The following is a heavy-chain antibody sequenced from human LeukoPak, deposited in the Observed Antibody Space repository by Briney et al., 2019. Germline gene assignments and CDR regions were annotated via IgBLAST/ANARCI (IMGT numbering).Heavy chain of an antibody. V-gene: IGHV3-30*03. CDR2: ISYDGSNK. Sequence: PGGSLRLSCAASGFTFSYYGMHWVRQAPGKGLEWVAVISYDGSNKYYADSVKGRFTISRDNSKNTLNLQMNSLRAEDTAVYYCARDLGQYYDTSDNWFDPWGQGTLVTVSS. CDR3: ARDLGQYYDTSDNWFDP. CDR1: GFTFSYYG. J-gene: IGHJ5*02. D-gene: IGHD3-22*01.